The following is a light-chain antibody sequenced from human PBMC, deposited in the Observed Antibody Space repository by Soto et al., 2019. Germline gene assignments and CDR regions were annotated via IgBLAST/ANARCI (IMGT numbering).Light chain of an antibody. J-gene: IGKJ1*01. CDR3: QQYNNWPPWT. V-gene: IGKV3-15*01. Sequence: EILMTQSPATVSVSPGERATLSCRASQSVSDKLAWYQQKPGQAPRLIIYHASARANGIPARFSGSGSGTEFTLTLSGLQSEDFAVYYCQQYNNWPPWTFGQGTKVDIK. CDR1: QSVSDK. CDR2: HAS.